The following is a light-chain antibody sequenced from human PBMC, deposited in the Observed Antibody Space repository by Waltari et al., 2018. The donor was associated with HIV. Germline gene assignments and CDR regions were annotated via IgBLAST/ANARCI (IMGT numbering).Light chain of an antibody. CDR3: VGWDASLSAYV. Sequence: QFVLTQSASASGTPGHGVTTSCSGSSSNIGSDNVLRYQQLPGTAPKLLNYKNYPRPSGVPDRFAGSKSGTSASLAISGLRSEDEADYYCVGWDASLSAYVFGTGTKVTIL. V-gene: IGLV1-47*01. CDR2: KNY. CDR1: SSNIGSDN. J-gene: IGLJ1*01.